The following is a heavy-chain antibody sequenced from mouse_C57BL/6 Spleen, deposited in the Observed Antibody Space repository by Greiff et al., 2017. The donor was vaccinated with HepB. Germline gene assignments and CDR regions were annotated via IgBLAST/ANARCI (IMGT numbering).Heavy chain of an antibody. Sequence: VQLQESGAELARPGASVKLSCKASGYTFTSYGISWVKQRTGQGLEWIGEIYPRSGNTYYNEKFKGKATLTADKSSSTAYMELRSLTSEDSAVYFCARGITTVVGRIMDYWGQGTSVTVSS. V-gene: IGHV1-81*01. J-gene: IGHJ4*01. D-gene: IGHD1-1*01. CDR2: IYPRSGNT. CDR3: ARGITTVVGRIMDY. CDR1: GYTFTSYG.